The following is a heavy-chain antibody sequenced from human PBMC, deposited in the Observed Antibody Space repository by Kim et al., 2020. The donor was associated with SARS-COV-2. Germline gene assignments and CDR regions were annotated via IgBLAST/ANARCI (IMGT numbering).Heavy chain of an antibody. V-gene: IGHV3-74*01. CDR3: ARRQFTSDWYYFDY. Sequence: ADSVKGRFPISRDNAKNTRYLQMNSLRAEDTAVYYCARRQFTSDWYYFDYWGQGTLVTVSS. J-gene: IGHJ4*02. D-gene: IGHD3-9*01.